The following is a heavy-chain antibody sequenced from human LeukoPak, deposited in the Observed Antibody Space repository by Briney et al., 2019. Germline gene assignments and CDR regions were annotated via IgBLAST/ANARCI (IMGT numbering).Heavy chain of an antibody. Sequence: ASVKVSCKASGYTFTSYGISWVRQAPGQGLEWVGWISAYNGNTNYAQKLQGRVTMTTDTSTSTAYMELSSLRSEDTAVYYCARGSYSTGWFDPWGQGTLVTVSS. J-gene: IGHJ5*02. V-gene: IGHV1-18*01. CDR2: ISAYNGNT. CDR1: GYTFTSYG. CDR3: ARGSYSTGWFDP. D-gene: IGHD3-10*01.